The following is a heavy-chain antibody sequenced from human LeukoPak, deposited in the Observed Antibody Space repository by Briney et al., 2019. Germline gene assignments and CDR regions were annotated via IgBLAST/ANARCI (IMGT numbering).Heavy chain of an antibody. D-gene: IGHD1-1*01. Sequence: PGGSLRLSCAASGFTFSSYGMHWVRQALGKGLEWVAVIWYDGSNKYYADSVKGRFTISRDNSKNTLYLQMNSLRAEDTAVYYCARDNEGVDYWGQGTLVTVSS. J-gene: IGHJ4*02. V-gene: IGHV3-33*01. CDR3: ARDNEGVDY. CDR2: IWYDGSNK. CDR1: GFTFSSYG.